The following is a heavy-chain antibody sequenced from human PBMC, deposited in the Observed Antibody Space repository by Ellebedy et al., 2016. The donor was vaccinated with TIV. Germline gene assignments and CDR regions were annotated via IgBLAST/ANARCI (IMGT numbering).Heavy chain of an antibody. V-gene: IGHV5-10-1*01. D-gene: IGHD4-17*01. Sequence: GESLKISCQTSGYNFSNNWISWVRQRPGKGLEWMGRIHPSDSYTDYRPSFRGHVTISVDKSSTTSFLQWTSLQASDTAMYFCARRGDSDFDSWGQGTQVVVSP. CDR1: GYNFSNNW. CDR3: ARRGDSDFDS. J-gene: IGHJ4*02. CDR2: IHPSDSYT.